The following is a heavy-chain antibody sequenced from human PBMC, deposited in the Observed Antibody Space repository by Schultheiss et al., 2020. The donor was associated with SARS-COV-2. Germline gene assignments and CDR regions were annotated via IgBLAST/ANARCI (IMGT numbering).Heavy chain of an antibody. Sequence: SETLSLTCAVYGGSFSGYYWSWIRQPPGKGLEWIGEINHSGSTNYNPSLKSRVTISVDTSKNQFSLKLSSVTAADTAVYYCARGGERGYRYGYWIDYWGQGTLVTVSS. CDR3: ARGGERGYRYGYWIDY. D-gene: IGHD5-18*01. CDR2: INHSGST. CDR1: GGSFSGYY. J-gene: IGHJ4*02. V-gene: IGHV4-34*01.